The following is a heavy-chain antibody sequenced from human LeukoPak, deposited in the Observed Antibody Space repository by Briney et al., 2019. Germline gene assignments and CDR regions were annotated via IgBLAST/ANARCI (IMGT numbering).Heavy chain of an antibody. D-gene: IGHD3-10*01. CDR1: GGSFSGYY. CDR2: INRSGST. V-gene: IGHV4-34*01. J-gene: IGHJ4*02. Sequence: ASETLSLTCAVYGGSFSGYYWSWIRQPPGKGLEWIGEINRSGSTNYNPSLKSRVTISVDTSKNQFSLKLSSVTAADTAVYYCATQNYYGSGSSVDYWGQGTLVTVSS. CDR3: ATQNYYGSGSSVDY.